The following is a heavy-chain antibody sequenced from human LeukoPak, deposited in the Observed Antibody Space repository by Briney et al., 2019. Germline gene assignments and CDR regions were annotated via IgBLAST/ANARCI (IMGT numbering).Heavy chain of an antibody. CDR1: GYTFTGYY. CDR3: ARGGITAVVPAAHDY. D-gene: IGHD2-2*01. V-gene: IGHV1-2*02. CDR2: INPNSGGT. Sequence: ASVKVSCKDSGYTFTGYYMHWVRQAPGQGLEWMGWINPNSGGTNYAQKFQGRVTMTRDTSISTAYMELSRLRSDDTAVYYCARGGITAVVPAAHDYWGQGTLVTVSS. J-gene: IGHJ4*02.